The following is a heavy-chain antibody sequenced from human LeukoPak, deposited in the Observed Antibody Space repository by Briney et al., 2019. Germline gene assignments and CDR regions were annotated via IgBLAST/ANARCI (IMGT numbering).Heavy chain of an antibody. J-gene: IGHJ4*02. V-gene: IGHV4-34*01. D-gene: IGHD1-1*01. CDR2: INHSGST. CDR3: AIKGGTPRDPLDY. Sequence: SETLSLTCAVYGGSFSGYYWSWIRQPPGKGLEWIGEINHSGSTNYNPSLKSRVTISVDTSKNQFSLKLSSVTAADTAVYYCAIKGGTPRDPLDYWGQGILVTVSS. CDR1: GGSFSGYY.